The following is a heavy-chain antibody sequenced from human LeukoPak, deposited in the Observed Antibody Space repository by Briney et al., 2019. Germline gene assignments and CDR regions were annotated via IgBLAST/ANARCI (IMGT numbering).Heavy chain of an antibody. J-gene: IGHJ5*02. Sequence: ASVKVSCKASGYTFTSYYMHWVRQAPGQGLEWMGIINPSGGSTSYAQKFQGRVTVTRDTSTSTVYMELSSLRSEDTAVYYCARDGATGELPDWFDPWGQGTLVTVSS. CDR1: GYTFTSYY. D-gene: IGHD1-26*01. V-gene: IGHV1-46*01. CDR2: INPSGGST. CDR3: ARDGATGELPDWFDP.